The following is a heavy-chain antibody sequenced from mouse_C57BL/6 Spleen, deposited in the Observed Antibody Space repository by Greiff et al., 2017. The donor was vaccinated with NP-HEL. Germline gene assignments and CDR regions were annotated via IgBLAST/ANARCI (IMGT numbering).Heavy chain of an antibody. J-gene: IGHJ3*01. V-gene: IGHV1-52*01. CDR3: AREIYYYGSSYVSAWFAY. CDR1: GYTFTSYW. CDR2: IDPSDSET. D-gene: IGHD1-1*01. Sequence: QVQLKQPGAELVRPGSSVKLSCKASGYTFTSYWMHWVKQRPIQGLEWIGNIDPSDSETHYNQKFKDKATLTVDKSSSTAYMQLSSLTSEDSAVYYCAREIYYYGSSYVSAWFAYWGQGTLVTVSA.